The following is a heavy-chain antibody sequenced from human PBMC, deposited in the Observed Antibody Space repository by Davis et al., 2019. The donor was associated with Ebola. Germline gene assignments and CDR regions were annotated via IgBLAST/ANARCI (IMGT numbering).Heavy chain of an antibody. CDR1: GFSFSRYW. CDR2: ISGDGGST. D-gene: IGHD3-3*02. CDR3: TKGAFVYYYNGMDV. Sequence: GESLKISCAASGFSFSRYWMHWVRQAPGKGLEWVSLISGDGGSTYYADSVKGRFTISRDNSKNSLYLQMNSLRTEDTALYYCTKGAFVYYYNGMDVWGQGTTVTVSS. V-gene: IGHV3-43*02. J-gene: IGHJ6*02.